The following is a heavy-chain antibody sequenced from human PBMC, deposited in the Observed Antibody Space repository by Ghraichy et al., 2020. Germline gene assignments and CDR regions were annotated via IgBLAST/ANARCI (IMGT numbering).Heavy chain of an antibody. CDR2: IYYSGST. J-gene: IGHJ6*03. Sequence: SETLSLTCTVSGGSISSSSYYWGWIRQPPGKGLEWIGSIYYSGSTYYNPSLKSRVTISVDTSKNQFSLKLSSVTAADTAVYYCARHVGYSSGWGGRGCYMDVWGKGTTVTVSS. CDR3: ARHVGYSSGWGGRGCYMDV. D-gene: IGHD6-19*01. CDR1: GGSISSSSYY. V-gene: IGHV4-39*01.